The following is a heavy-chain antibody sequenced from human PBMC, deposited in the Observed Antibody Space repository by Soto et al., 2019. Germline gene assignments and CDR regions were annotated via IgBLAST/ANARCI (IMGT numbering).Heavy chain of an antibody. V-gene: IGHV1-18*01. CDR1: GYTFTSYG. CDR3: ASYYYGSVSHDPRYYYYGMDV. Sequence: QVQLVQSGAEVKKPGASVKVSCKASGYTFTSYGISWVRQAPGQGLEWMGWISAHNGNTNYAQKLQGRVTMTADTSSSTAYMELRSLRSDDTAVYYCASYYYGSVSHDPRYYYYGMDVWGQGTTVTVSS. CDR2: ISAHNGNT. D-gene: IGHD3-10*01. J-gene: IGHJ6*02.